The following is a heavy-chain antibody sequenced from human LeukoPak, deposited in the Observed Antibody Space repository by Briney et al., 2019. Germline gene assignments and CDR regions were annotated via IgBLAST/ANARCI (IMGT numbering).Heavy chain of an antibody. CDR1: GGSISSGDYY. J-gene: IGHJ4*02. CDR2: IYYSGST. D-gene: IGHD3-16*02. V-gene: IGHV4-30-4*08. CDR3: ARGDVWVSYQVDY. Sequence: SETLSLTCTVSGGSISSGDYYWSWIRQPPGKGLEWIGYIYYSGSTYYNPSLKSRVTISVDTSKNQFSLKLSSVTAADTAVYYCARGDVWVSYQVDYWGQGTLVTVSS.